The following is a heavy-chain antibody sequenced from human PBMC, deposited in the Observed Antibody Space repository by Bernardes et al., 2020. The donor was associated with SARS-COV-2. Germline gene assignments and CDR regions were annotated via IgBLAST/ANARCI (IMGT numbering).Heavy chain of an antibody. V-gene: IGHV4-61*08. D-gene: IGHD4-17*01. CDR2: MFCSGNT. CDR1: GVTVSSDAYY. Sequence: SETLSLTCTVSGVTVSSDAYYWIWLREGPGMGLVWISHMFCSGNTTYNPSLKSRVTITGDTYKNQVSLKVTSVTAADTAVYYCAREPWAGTRNGWFDLWGQGTPVTVSS. CDR3: AREPWAGTRNGWFDL. J-gene: IGHJ5*02.